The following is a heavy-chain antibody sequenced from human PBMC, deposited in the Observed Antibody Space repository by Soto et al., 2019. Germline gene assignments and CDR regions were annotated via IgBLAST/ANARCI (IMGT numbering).Heavy chain of an antibody. J-gene: IGHJ6*02. Sequence: SETLSLTCAVSGGSISSSNWWSWVRQPPGKGLEWIGEIYHSGSTNYNPSLKGRVTISVDKSKNQFSLKLSSVTAADTAVYYCARDRGYYYDSSGYSSVGGMDVWGQGTTVTVS. D-gene: IGHD3-22*01. CDR2: IYHSGST. CDR1: GGSISSSNW. V-gene: IGHV4-4*02. CDR3: ARDRGYYYDSSGYSSVGGMDV.